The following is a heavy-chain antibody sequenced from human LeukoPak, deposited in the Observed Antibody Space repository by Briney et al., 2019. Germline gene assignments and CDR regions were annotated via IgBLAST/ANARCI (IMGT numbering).Heavy chain of an antibody. Sequence: SETLSLTCTVSGGSISTSYWSWIRQPPGKGLEWIGYIPYSGSTNYNPSLKSRVTISLDTSKNQFALKLSSVTAADTAVYYCARGIIGTRSKSTYSGQGTLVTVSS. CDR2: IPYSGST. CDR1: GGSISTSY. CDR3: ARGIIGTRSKSTY. J-gene: IGHJ4*02. D-gene: IGHD1/OR15-1a*01. V-gene: IGHV4-59*08.